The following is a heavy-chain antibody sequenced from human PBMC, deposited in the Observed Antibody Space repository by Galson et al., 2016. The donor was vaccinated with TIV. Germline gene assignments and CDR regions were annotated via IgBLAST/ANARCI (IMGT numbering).Heavy chain of an antibody. CDR3: ARDRTLPGYYYNGMDV. V-gene: IGHV6-1*01. J-gene: IGHJ6*02. D-gene: IGHD1/OR15-1a*01. Sequence: CAISGDSVSSNSAWNWIRQSPSRGLEWLGRTYYRSKWYNDYALSVKSRITINPDTSKNQFSLQLNSMTPEDTAVYHCARDRTLPGYYYNGMDVWGQGTTVTVSS. CDR1: GDSVSSNSA. CDR2: TYYRSKWYN.